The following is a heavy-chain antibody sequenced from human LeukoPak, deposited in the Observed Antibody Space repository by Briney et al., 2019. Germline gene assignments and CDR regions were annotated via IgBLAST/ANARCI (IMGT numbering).Heavy chain of an antibody. CDR2: IYYSGST. D-gene: IGHD3-22*01. Sequence: SETLSLTCTVSGGSISSYYWSWIRQPPGKGLEWIGYIYYSGSTNYNPSLKSRVTISVDTSKNQFSLKLSSVTAADTAVYYCARGREITETYYYDSSGYYYFDYWGQGTLVTVSS. CDR1: GGSISSYY. V-gene: IGHV4-59*01. CDR3: ARGREITETYYYDSSGYYYFDY. J-gene: IGHJ4*02.